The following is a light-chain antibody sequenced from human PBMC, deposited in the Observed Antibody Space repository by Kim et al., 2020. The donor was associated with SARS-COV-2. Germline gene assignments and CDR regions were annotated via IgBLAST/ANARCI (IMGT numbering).Light chain of an antibody. CDR2: GKN. CDR3: NSRDSSGNHLRV. Sequence: SSELTQDPAVSVALGQTVRITCQGDSLRTYYASWYQQKPGQAPVLVIYGKNNRPSGIPDRFSGSSSGNTASLTITRAQAEDEADYYCNSRDSSGNHLRVF. J-gene: IGLJ1*01. CDR1: SLRTYY. V-gene: IGLV3-19*01.